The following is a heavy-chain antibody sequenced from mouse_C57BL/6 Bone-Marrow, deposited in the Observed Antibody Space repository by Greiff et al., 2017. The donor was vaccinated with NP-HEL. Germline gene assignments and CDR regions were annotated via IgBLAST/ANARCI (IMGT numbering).Heavy chain of an antibody. J-gene: IGHJ2*01. CDR2: INPYNGGT. CDR1: GYTFTDYY. V-gene: IGHV1-19*01. CDR3: ARRGLNFDY. Sequence: VQLKESGPVLVKPGASVKMSCKASGYTFTDYYMNWVKQSHGKSLEWIGVINPYNGGTSYNQKFKGKATLTVDKSSSTAYMELNSLTSEDSAVYYCARRGLNFDYWGQGTTLTVSS. D-gene: IGHD3-3*01.